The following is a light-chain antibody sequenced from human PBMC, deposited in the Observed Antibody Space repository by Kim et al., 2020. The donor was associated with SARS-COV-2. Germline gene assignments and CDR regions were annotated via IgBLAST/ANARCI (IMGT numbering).Light chain of an antibody. CDR3: QQYDTAPLT. Sequence: PGERATPSCRASQSVSSAYLAWYQQRPGQAPRLLIYGVSARATGIPDRFSGSGSGTDFTLTISRLEPEDFAVYYCQQYDTAPLTFGPGTKVDIK. CDR2: GVS. CDR1: QSVSSAY. J-gene: IGKJ3*01. V-gene: IGKV3-20*01.